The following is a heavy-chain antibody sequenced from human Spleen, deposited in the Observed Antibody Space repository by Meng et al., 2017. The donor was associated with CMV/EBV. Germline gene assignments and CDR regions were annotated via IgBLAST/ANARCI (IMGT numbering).Heavy chain of an antibody. CDR2: ISYDGRDK. D-gene: IGHD3-10*01. J-gene: IGHJ5*01. Sequence: FIFSTFALHWVRQAPGKGLEWMAVISYDGRDKYYAEYMRGRFTISRDNSQNTLYLQMNSLRLEDTAVYYCARRGDFYGSGNPQVGLDSWGQGTLVTVSS. CDR3: ARRGDFYGSGNPQVGLDS. V-gene: IGHV3-30-3*01. CDR1: FIFSTFA.